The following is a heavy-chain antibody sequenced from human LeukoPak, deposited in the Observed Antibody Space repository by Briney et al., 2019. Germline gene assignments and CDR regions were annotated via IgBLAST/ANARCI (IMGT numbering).Heavy chain of an antibody. CDR2: ISAYNGNT. V-gene: IGHV1-18*01. D-gene: IGHD3-22*01. Sequence: ASVKVSCKASGYTFTSYGISWVRQAPGQRLEWMGWISAYNGNTNYAQKLQGRVTMTTDTSTSTAYMELRSLRSDDTAVYYCARGTYYYDSSGYYYYYGMDVWGQGTTVTVSS. J-gene: IGHJ6*02. CDR3: ARGTYYYDSSGYYYYYGMDV. CDR1: GYTFTSYG.